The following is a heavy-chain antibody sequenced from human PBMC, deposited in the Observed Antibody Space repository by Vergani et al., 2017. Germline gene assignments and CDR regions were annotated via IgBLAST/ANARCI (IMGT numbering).Heavy chain of an antibody. J-gene: IGHJ5*02. V-gene: IGHV3-23*04. CDR3: ARHPDGGNWFDP. CDR2: ISGSGGST. CDR1: GFTFSSYS. Sequence: EVQLVESGGGLVKPGGSLRLSCAASGFTFSSYSMNCVRQAPGKGLEWVSAISGSGGSTYYADSVKGRFTISRDNSKNTLYLQMNSLRAEDTAVYYCARHPDGGNWFDPWGQGTLVTVSS. D-gene: IGHD3-10*01.